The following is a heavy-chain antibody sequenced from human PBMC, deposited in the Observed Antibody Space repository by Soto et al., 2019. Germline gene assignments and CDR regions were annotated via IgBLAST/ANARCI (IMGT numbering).Heavy chain of an antibody. D-gene: IGHD3-9*01. J-gene: IGHJ3*01. CDR1: GASISNTGFY. V-gene: IGHV4-61*08. CDR3: ARTTGSRSLDV. Sequence: QVQLQESGPGLVKPSETLSLTATVSGASISNTGFYWSWIRQPPGKGLEWIGYIYSSGSTTYNSSLKSRVTISLDTSKNQVSLNLTSVTAADTAMYYCARTTGSRSLDVWGQGTMVSVSS. CDR2: IYSSGST.